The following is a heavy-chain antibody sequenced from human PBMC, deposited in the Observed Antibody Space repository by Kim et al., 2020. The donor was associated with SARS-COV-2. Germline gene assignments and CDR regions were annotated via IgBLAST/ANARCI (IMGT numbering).Heavy chain of an antibody. V-gene: IGHV4-34*01. Sequence: TPSLKSRVTISVDTSKNQFSLKLSSVTAADTAVYYCARGIGVRGNKPFDYWGQGTLVTVSS. J-gene: IGHJ4*02. D-gene: IGHD3-10*01. CDR3: ARGIGVRGNKPFDY.